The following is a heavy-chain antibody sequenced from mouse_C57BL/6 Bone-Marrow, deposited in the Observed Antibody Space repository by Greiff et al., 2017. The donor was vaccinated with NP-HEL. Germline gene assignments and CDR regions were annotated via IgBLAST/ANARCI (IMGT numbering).Heavy chain of an antibody. CDR3: AKLSFLDY. V-gene: IGHV1-61*01. CDR1: GYTFTSYW. CDR2: IYPSDSET. J-gene: IGHJ2*01. Sequence: QVQLQQPGAELVRPGSSVKLSCKASGYTFTSYWMDWVKQRPGQGLEWIGNIYPSDSETHYNQKFKDKATLTVDKSSSTAYMQLSSLTSEDSAVYYCAKLSFLDYWGQGTTLTVSS.